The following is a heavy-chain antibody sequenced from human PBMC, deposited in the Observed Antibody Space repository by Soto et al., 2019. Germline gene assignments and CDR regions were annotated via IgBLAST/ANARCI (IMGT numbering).Heavy chain of an antibody. D-gene: IGHD1-1*01. CDR3: AKDVLGLDSATVSDP. J-gene: IGHJ5*02. CDR2: ISGSGGST. V-gene: IGHV3-23*01. CDR1: GLTFSSYA. Sequence: PGGSLRLSCAASGLTFSSYAMSWVRQAPGKGLEWVSAISGSGGSTYYADSVKGRFTISRDSSKNTLYLQMNSLRAEDTAVYYCAKDVLGLDSATVSDPWGQGTLVTVSS.